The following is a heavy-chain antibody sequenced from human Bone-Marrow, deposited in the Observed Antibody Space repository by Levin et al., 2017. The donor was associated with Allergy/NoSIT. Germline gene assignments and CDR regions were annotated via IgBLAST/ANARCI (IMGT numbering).Heavy chain of an antibody. D-gene: IGHD4-17*01. CDR3: ARDHDYGPTFDY. J-gene: IGHJ4*02. V-gene: IGHV1-3*01. CDR1: GYTFTSYS. Sequence: ASVKVSCKASGYTFTSYSIHWLRQAPGQGLEWMGWINAGNGNTKFAQEFQGRVTITWDTSANTAYMELTSLRSEDTGMYFCARDHDYGPTFDYWGQGALVTVSS. CDR2: INAGNGNT.